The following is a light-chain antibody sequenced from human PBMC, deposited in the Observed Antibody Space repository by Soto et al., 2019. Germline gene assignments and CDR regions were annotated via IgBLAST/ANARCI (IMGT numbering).Light chain of an antibody. Sequence: DIQKTQSPSTLSGSVGDRVTITCRASQTISSWLAWYQQKPGKAPKLLIYKASTLKSGVPSRFSGSGSGTEFTLTICSLHPDDFANYYCQHYNSDSEAFGQGTKVELK. J-gene: IGKJ1*01. CDR2: KAS. CDR1: QTISSW. V-gene: IGKV1-5*03. CDR3: QHYNSDSEA.